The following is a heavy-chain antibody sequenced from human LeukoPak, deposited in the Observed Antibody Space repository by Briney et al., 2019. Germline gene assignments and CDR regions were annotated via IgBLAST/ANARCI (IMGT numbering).Heavy chain of an antibody. V-gene: IGHV3-33*01. D-gene: IGHD4-23*01. J-gene: IGHJ4*02. CDR2: IWYDGSNE. Sequence: GGSLRLSCSASGFTLSSYGMHSVRQAPGKGVEWEGVIWYDGSNEYYADAVKGRITISRDNSKHTLYLQMDSMRAEATAVYYCARDIGPYGGNPGGYWGQGTLVTVSS. CDR3: ARDIGPYGGNPGGY. CDR1: GFTLSSYG.